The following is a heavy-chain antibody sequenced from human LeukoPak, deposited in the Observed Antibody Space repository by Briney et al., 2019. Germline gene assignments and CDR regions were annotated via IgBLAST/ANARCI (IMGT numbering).Heavy chain of an antibody. CDR2: IYTSGST. Sequence: SETLSLTCTVSGGSISSYYWSWIRQPAGKGLEWIGRIYTSGSTNYNPSLKSRVTMSVDTSKNQFSLKLSSVTAADTAVYYCARIPSGWYGSDDYYYMDVWGKGTTVTISS. V-gene: IGHV4-4*07. CDR1: GGSISSYY. CDR3: ARIPSGWYGSDDYYYMDV. D-gene: IGHD6-19*01. J-gene: IGHJ6*03.